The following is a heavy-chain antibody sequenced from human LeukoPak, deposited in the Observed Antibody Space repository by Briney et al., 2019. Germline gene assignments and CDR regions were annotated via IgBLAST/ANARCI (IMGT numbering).Heavy chain of an antibody. CDR1: GGSISSGGYY. V-gene: IGHV4-31*03. D-gene: IGHD3-3*01. CDR3: ARAGRYYDFWSGYSAPTWFDP. J-gene: IGHJ5*02. Sequence: SQTLSLTCTVSGGSISSGGYYWSWIRQHPGKGLEWIGYIYYSGSTYYNPSLKSRVTISVDTSKNQFSLKLRSVTAADTAVYYCARAGRYYDFWSGYSAPTWFDPWGQGTLVTVSS. CDR2: IYYSGST.